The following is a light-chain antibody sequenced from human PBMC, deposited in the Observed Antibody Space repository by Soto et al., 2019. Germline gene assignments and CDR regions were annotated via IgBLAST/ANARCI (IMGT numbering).Light chain of an antibody. CDR2: DAS. V-gene: IGKV3-15*01. J-gene: IGKJ2*01. CDR1: QSVSSY. Sequence: EIVMTQSPATLSVSPGERATLSCRASQSVSSYLAWYQQKPGQAPRLLIYDASTRATGIPARFSGSGSGTEFTLTISSLQSEDFEVYYCQHYHDWTPKQYTFGQGTKLEIK. CDR3: QHYHDWTPKQYT.